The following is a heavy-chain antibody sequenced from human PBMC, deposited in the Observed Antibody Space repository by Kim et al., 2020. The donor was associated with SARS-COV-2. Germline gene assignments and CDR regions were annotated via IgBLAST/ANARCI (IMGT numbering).Heavy chain of an antibody. CDR2: IIPIFGTA. J-gene: IGHJ5*02. D-gene: IGHD6-19*01. V-gene: IGHV1-69*13. CDR1: GGTFSSYA. Sequence: SVKVSCKASGGTFSSYAISWVRQAPGQGLEWMGGIIPIFGTANYAQKFQGRVTITADESTSTAYMELSSLRSEDTAVYYCARDLDSSGWYGRDPEYNWFDPWGQGTLVTVSS. CDR3: ARDLDSSGWYGRDPEYNWFDP.